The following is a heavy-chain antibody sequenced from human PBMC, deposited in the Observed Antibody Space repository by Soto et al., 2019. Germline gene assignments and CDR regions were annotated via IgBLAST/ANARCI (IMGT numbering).Heavy chain of an antibody. J-gene: IGHJ6*02. D-gene: IGHD5-12*01. Sequence: VQLVESGGGLVQPGGSLRLSCAASGFTFSSYSMNWVRQAPGKGLEWVSYISSSSSTIYYADSVKGRFTISRDNAKTSRDLQRNSLRAEDTAVYYCARADSGYAHGCYCYGMDVWGQGTTVTVSS. CDR2: ISSSSSTI. CDR1: GFTFSSYS. V-gene: IGHV3-48*01. CDR3: ARADSGYAHGCYCYGMDV.